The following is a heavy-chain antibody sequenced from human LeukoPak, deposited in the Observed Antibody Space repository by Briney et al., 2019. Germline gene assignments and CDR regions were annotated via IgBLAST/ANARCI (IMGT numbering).Heavy chain of an antibody. CDR2: IYHSGST. CDR1: GHSISSGYF. V-gene: IGHV4-38-2*02. D-gene: IGHD3-9*01. Sequence: PSETLSLTCTVSGHSISSGYFWGWMRQPPGKGLEWIGSIYHSGSTHYNPSLKSRVTISIITSKNQFSLKLSSVTAADTAVYYCARSKDILTGYCFDYWGQGTLVTVSS. CDR3: ARSKDILTGYCFDY. J-gene: IGHJ4*02.